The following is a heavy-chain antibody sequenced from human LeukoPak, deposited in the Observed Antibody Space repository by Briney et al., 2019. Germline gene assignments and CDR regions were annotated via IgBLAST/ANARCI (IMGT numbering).Heavy chain of an antibody. Sequence: MSSETLSLTCTVSGGSISSSSYYWGWIRQPPGKGLEWIGSIYYSGSTYYNPSLKSRVTISVDTSKNQFSLKLSSVTAADTAVYYCARDSSSGWYLAYWGQGTLVTVSS. CDR2: IYYSGST. CDR1: GGSISSSSYY. J-gene: IGHJ4*02. CDR3: ARDSSSGWYLAY. D-gene: IGHD6-19*01. V-gene: IGHV4-39*07.